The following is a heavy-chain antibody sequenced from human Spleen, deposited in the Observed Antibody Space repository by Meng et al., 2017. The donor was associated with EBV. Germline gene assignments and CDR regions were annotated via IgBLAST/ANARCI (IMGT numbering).Heavy chain of an antibody. CDR2: IYHDGSA. D-gene: IGHD3-10*02. CDR3: ARGGQYYYVNWFDP. J-gene: IGHJ5*02. CDR1: GGSITTGGYS. V-gene: IGHV4-30-2*01. Sequence: KVQSPVSGLVKPSETLSLTCDVSGGSITTGGYSWSWIRQPPGKGLEWIGYIYHDGSAYYNPSLRSRVTISEDRSKNQFSLKLSSVTAADTAVYYCARGGQYYYVNWFDPWGQGTLVTVSS.